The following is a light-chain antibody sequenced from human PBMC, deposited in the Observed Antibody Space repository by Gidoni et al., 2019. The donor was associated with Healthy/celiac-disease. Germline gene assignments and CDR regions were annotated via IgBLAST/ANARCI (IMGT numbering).Light chain of an antibody. CDR2: AAS. V-gene: IGKV1-39*01. J-gene: IGKJ5*01. Sequence: DIPMTQSPSSLSAPVGDRVTITCRASQSISSYLNWYQQKPGKAPKLLIYAASSLQSGVPSRFSGSGSGTDFTLTISSLQPEDFATYYCQQSYSTPITFGQGTRLEIK. CDR3: QQSYSTPIT. CDR1: QSISSY.